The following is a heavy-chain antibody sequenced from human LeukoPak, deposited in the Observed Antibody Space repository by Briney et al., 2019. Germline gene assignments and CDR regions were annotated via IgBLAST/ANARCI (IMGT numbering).Heavy chain of an antibody. D-gene: IGHD4-11*01. CDR2: IIPIFGIA. CDR1: GGTFSSYA. V-gene: IGHV1-69*04. Sequence: GASVKVSCKASGGTFSSYAISWVRQAPGQGLEWMGRIIPIFGIANYAQKFQGRVTITADKSTSTAYMGLSSLRSEDTAVYYCARGMGYSNYYFHYWGQGTLVTVSS. CDR3: ARGMGYSNYYFHY. J-gene: IGHJ4*02.